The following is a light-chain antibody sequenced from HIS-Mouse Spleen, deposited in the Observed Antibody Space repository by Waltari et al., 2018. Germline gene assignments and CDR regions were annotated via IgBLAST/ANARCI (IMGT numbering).Light chain of an antibody. CDR3: QQYYSYPRT. CDR1: QGLSSY. J-gene: IGKJ1*01. CDR2: AAS. V-gene: IGKV1-8*01. Sequence: AIRMTQSPSSLSASTGDRVTITCRASQGLSSYLAWYQQKPGKAPKLLIYAASTLQSGVPSRFSGSGSGTEFTLTISCLQSEDFATYYCQQYYSYPRTFGQGTKVEIK.